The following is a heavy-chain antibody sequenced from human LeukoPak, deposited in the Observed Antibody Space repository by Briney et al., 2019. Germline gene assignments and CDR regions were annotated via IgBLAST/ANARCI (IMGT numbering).Heavy chain of an antibody. D-gene: IGHD1-14*01. CDR3: AIDRSRATGHGVFHWFDP. V-gene: IGHV1-24*01. CDR1: GYTLTELS. J-gene: IGHJ5*02. CDR2: FDPEDGET. Sequence: GASVKVSCKVSGYTLTELSMHWVRQAPGKGLEWMGGFDPEDGETIYAQKFQGRVTMTEDTSTDTAYMELSSLRSEDTAVYYCAIDRSRATGHGVFHWFDPWGQGTLVTVSS.